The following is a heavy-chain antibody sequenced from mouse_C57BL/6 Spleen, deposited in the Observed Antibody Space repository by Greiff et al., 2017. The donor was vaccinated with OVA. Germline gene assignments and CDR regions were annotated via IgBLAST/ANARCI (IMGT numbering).Heavy chain of an antibody. CDR1: GYAFTNYL. J-gene: IGHJ4*01. Sequence: QVQLKQSGAELVRPGTSVKVSCKASGYAFTNYLIEWVKQRPGQGLEWIGVINPGSDGTNYNEKFKGKATLTADKSSSTSYMQLSSLTSEDSAVYFCARGSSGYAYAMDYWGQGTSVTVSS. V-gene: IGHV1-54*01. CDR2: INPGSDGT. CDR3: ARGSSGYAYAMDY. D-gene: IGHD3-2*02.